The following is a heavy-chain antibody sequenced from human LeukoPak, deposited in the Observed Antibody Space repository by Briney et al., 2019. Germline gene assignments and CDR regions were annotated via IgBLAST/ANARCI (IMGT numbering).Heavy chain of an antibody. Sequence: GGSLRLSCAASGFTFSSYWMSWVRQAPGKGLEWVANIKQVGSEKYYVDSVKGRFTISRDNAKNSLYLQMNSLRAEDTAVYYCARSGYDEGADWFDPWGQGTLVTVSS. CDR2: IKQVGSEK. D-gene: IGHD5-12*01. CDR1: GFTFSSYW. CDR3: ARSGYDEGADWFDP. V-gene: IGHV3-7*01. J-gene: IGHJ5*02.